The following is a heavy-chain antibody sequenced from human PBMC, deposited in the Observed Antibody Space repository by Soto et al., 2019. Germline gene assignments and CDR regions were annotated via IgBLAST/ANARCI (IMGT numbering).Heavy chain of an antibody. CDR1: GDSVSSNSAG. Sequence: QAQLQQSGPGLVKPSQTLSLTCAITGDSVSSNSAGWSWVRQSPSRGLEWLGRTYYRSKWYYEYYVSVRGRVTINPDTSKNQYSLQLNSVTPVDTAVYFCARGEQYSGRIFDYWGQGTLVTVSS. D-gene: IGHD1-26*01. J-gene: IGHJ4*01. V-gene: IGHV6-1*01. CDR2: TYYRSKWYY. CDR3: ARGEQYSGRIFDY.